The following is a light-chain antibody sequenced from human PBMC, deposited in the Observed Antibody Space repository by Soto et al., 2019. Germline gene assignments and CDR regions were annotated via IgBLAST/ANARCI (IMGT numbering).Light chain of an antibody. CDR3: QSFDNSLNGCV. Sequence: QSVLTQPPSVSAAPGQKVTISCTGSSSNIGAGFEIHWYQQLPGTAPKLLIYANTNRPSGVPDRFSGSKSGTSASLAITGLQAEDEADYYCQSFDNSLNGCVFGGGTKVTVL. J-gene: IGLJ3*02. V-gene: IGLV1-40*01. CDR2: ANT. CDR1: SSNIGAGFE.